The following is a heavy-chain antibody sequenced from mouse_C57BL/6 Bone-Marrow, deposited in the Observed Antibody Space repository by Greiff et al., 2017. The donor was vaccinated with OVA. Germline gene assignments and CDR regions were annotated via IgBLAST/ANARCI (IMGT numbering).Heavy chain of an antibody. J-gene: IGHJ4*01. CDR3: ARKLLRFYAMDY. D-gene: IGHD1-1*01. CDR2: ISSGGSYT. Sequence: VQLKESGGDLVKPGGSLKLSCAASGFTFSSYGMSWVRQTPDKRLEWVATISSGGSYTYYPDSVKGRFTISRDNAKNTLYLQMSSLKSEDTAMYYCARKLLRFYAMDYWGQGTSVTVSS. CDR1: GFTFSSYG. V-gene: IGHV5-6*01.